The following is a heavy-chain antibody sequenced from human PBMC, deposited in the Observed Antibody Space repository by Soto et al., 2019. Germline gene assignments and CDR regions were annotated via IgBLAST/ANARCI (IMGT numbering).Heavy chain of an antibody. J-gene: IGHJ5*02. D-gene: IGHD6-13*01. Sequence: SETLSLTCTVSGGSISSSSYYWGWIRQPPGKGLEWIGSIYYSGSTYYNPSLKSRVTISVDTSKNQFSLKLSSVTAADTAVYYCARLIGVLIAAAGNWFDPWGQGTLVTVSS. CDR1: GGSISSSSYY. V-gene: IGHV4-39*01. CDR2: IYYSGST. CDR3: ARLIGVLIAAAGNWFDP.